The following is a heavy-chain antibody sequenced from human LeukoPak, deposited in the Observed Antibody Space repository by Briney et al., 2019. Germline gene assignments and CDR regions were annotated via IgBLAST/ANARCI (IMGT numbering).Heavy chain of an antibody. CDR1: GGSFSGYF. V-gene: IGHV4-34*01. D-gene: IGHD2-15*01. Sequence: SETLSLTCAVYGGSFSGYFWSWIRQPPGKGLEWIGEINHSGSINYNPSLKSRVTISVDTSKNQFSLKLSSVTAADTAVYYCARGYCSGGSCHQVFDWGQGTLVTVSS. J-gene: IGHJ4*02. CDR3: ARGYCSGGSCHQVFD. CDR2: INHSGSI.